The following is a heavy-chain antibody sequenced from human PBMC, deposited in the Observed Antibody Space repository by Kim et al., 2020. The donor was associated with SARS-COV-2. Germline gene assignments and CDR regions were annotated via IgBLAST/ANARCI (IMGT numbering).Heavy chain of an antibody. D-gene: IGHD5-12*01. J-gene: IGHJ4*02. CDR3: ARVVGYSGYLLDY. V-gene: IGHV4-31*02. Sequence: YTPSLKSRVTISVDTSKNQFSLRLSSVTAADTAVYYCARVVGYSGYLLDYWGQGTLVTVSS.